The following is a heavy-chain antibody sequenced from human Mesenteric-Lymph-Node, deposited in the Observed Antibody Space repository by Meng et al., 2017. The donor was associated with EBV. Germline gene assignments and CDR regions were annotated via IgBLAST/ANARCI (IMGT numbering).Heavy chain of an antibody. CDR3: ATYWVLGATYSDY. Sequence: EGRLGESGGGLVQPGGSLRLSCAASGFTFSSYAMSWVRQAPGKGLEWVSTISSSGDTTYYADSVKGRFTISRDNSKNTLFLQMNSLRAEDTAVYYCATYWVLGATYSDYWGQGTLVTVSS. V-gene: IGHV3-23*04. CDR1: GFTFSSYA. J-gene: IGHJ4*02. CDR2: ISSSGDTT. D-gene: IGHD2-15*01.